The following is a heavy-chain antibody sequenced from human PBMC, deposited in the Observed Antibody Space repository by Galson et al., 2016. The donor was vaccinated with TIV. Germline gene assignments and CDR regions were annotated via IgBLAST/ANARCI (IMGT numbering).Heavy chain of an antibody. Sequence: SVKVSCKASGFNFSDYYFHWVRQAPGQGLEWMGWINPTGGGTKYAQKFQAWVTLTRDTSINTAHMEMSRLKSGDTAVYFCARDQSMIGDYYFDLWGRGTLVTVSS. D-gene: IGHD3-16*01. CDR2: INPTGGGT. V-gene: IGHV1-2*04. CDR3: ARDQSMIGDYYFDL. CDR1: GFNFSDYY. J-gene: IGHJ2*01.